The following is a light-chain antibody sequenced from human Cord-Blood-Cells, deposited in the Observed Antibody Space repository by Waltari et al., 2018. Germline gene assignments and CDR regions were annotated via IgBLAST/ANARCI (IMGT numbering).Light chain of an antibody. CDR2: EVS. V-gene: IGLV2-23*02. Sequence: QSARTQPASVSASPGQSITLPCPGTSRGVGRSKLVSGYQQHPGQPPKLIIYEVSKRPSVVSNRFSGSKSGNTASLTISGLQAEDEADYYCCSYAGSKVFGGGTKLTVL. CDR3: CSYAGSKV. CDR1: SRGVGRSKL. J-gene: IGLJ3*02.